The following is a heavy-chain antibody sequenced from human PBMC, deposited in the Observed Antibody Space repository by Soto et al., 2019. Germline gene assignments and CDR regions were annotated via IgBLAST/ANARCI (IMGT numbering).Heavy chain of an antibody. CDR2: IYPGDSDT. CDR3: ARQVFYYDSSGYYPGGYFDY. J-gene: IGHJ4*02. V-gene: IGHV5-51*01. Sequence: GESLKISCKGSGYSFTSCWIGWVRQMPGKGLEWMGIIYPGDSDTRYSPSFQGQVTISADKSISTAYLQWSSLKASDTAMYYCARQVFYYDSSGYYPGGYFDYWGQGTLVTVS. D-gene: IGHD3-22*01. CDR1: GYSFTSCW.